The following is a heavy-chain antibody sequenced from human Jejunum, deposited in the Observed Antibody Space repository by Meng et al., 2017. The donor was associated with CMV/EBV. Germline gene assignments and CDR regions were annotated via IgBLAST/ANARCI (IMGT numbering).Heavy chain of an antibody. CDR3: ARGGFYSGNDLGGG. CDR1: GYTFTHYP. Sequence: VQLVQSGAEGKRPGASVKVSCKASGYTFTHYPIHWVRQAPGQRLEWMGWINAGNGNTRYSQKFQGRVTITRDTSATTAYMELGSLRAEDTAVYYCARGGFYSGNDLGGGGGQGTLVTVSS. CDR2: INAGNGNT. D-gene: IGHD5-12*01. J-gene: IGHJ4*02. V-gene: IGHV1-3*01.